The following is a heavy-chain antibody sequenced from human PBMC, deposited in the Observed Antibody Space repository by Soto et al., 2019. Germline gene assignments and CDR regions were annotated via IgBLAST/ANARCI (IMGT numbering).Heavy chain of an antibody. CDR1: GFTFSSYA. Sequence: EVQLLESGGGLVQPGGSLRLSCAASGFTFSSYAMSWVRQAPGKGLEWVSAISGSGGSTDYADSVKGRFTISRDNSKNTLYLQMNIMRAKDAAVDYCARPTVVGVALAEDWFDPWGQGTLVTVSS. V-gene: IGHV3-23*01. CDR3: ARPTVVGVALAEDWFDP. D-gene: IGHD3-3*01. J-gene: IGHJ5*02. CDR2: ISGSGGST.